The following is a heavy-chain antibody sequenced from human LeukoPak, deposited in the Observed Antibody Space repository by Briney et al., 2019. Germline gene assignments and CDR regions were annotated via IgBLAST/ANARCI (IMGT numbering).Heavy chain of an antibody. J-gene: IGHJ4*02. CDR2: IRSSSTYI. CDR1: GFTFSDYA. V-gene: IGHV3-21*01. D-gene: IGHD3-22*01. Sequence: GGSLRLSCAASGFTFSDYAMNWVRQAPGKGLEWVSSIRSSSTYIYYADSVKGRFTISRDNAKNSLYLQMNSLSAEDTAVYYCARIHYSSGYHPSYFDYWGQGTLVTVSS. CDR3: ARIHYSSGYHPSYFDY.